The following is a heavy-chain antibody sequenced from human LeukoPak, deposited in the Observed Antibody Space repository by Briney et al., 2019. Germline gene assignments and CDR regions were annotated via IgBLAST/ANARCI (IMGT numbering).Heavy chain of an antibody. CDR2: INQDGSVK. D-gene: IGHD6-19*01. J-gene: IGHJ4*02. Sequence: PGGSLRLSCAASGFTFRSYWMSWVRQAPGKGLEWVANINQDGSVKYYVDSVKGRFTISRDNAKNSLYVEMNSLRDEDTAVYYCARVGYGGWNLEYWGQGTLVTVSS. CDR1: GFTFRSYW. CDR3: ARVGYGGWNLEY. V-gene: IGHV3-7*01.